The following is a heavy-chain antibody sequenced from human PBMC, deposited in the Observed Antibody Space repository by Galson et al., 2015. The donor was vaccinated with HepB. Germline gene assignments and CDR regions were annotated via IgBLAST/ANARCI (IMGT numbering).Heavy chain of an antibody. D-gene: IGHD6-19*01. CDR1: GYTFTSYA. J-gene: IGHJ4*02. Sequence: SVKVSCKASGYTFTSYAMHWVRQAPGQRLKWMGWINAGNGNTKYSQKFQGRVTVTRDTSASTAYMELSSLRSEDTAVYYCARIPLSSSDSSGWWYYFDYWGQGTLVTVSS. CDR3: ARIPLSSSDSSGWWYYFDY. CDR2: INAGNGNT. V-gene: IGHV1-3*01.